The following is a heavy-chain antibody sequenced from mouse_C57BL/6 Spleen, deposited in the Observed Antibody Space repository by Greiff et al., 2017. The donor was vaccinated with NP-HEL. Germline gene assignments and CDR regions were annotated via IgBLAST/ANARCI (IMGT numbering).Heavy chain of an antibody. Sequence: VQLQQSGAELVRPGSSVKLSCKASGYTFTSYWMHWVKQRPIQGLEWIGNIDPSDSETHYNQKFKDKATLTVDKSSSTAYMQLSSLTSEDSAVYYCARRGGYYGNPYYFDYWGQGTTLTVSS. V-gene: IGHV1-52*01. CDR3: ARRGGYYGNPYYFDY. CDR2: IDPSDSET. CDR1: GYTFTSYW. J-gene: IGHJ2*01. D-gene: IGHD1-1*01.